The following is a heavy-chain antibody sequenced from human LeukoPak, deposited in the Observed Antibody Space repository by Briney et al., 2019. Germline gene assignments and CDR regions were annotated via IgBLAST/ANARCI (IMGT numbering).Heavy chain of an antibody. V-gene: IGHV4-4*07. CDR3: ARDRSLGELTTESPSFDY. Sequence: SETLSLTCNVFGGSISSYYWGWIRQPAGKGLERIGRIYTSGSTKYNPSLKSRVTMSIDTSKNQFSLKLSSVTAADTAVYYCARDRSLGELTTESPSFDYWGQGTLVTVSS. CDR2: IYTSGST. CDR1: GGSISSYY. J-gene: IGHJ4*02. D-gene: IGHD3-16*01.